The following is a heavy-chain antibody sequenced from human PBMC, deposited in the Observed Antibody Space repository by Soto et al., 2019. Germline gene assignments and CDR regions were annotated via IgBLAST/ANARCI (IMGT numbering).Heavy chain of an antibody. V-gene: IGHV3-30*18. J-gene: IGHJ6*02. CDR3: AKERMGYYYGLDV. CDR2: ISSDGSKN. Sequence: QVQLVESGGGVVQPVRSLRLSCAASGFTFTTYGIHWVRQAPGKGLEWVAVISSDGSKNYFADSVRGRFTISRDNSKNTVYLQINNVRAEDTAVYYCAKERMGYYYGLDVWGQGTTVVVSS. CDR1: GFTFTTYG. D-gene: IGHD6-13*01.